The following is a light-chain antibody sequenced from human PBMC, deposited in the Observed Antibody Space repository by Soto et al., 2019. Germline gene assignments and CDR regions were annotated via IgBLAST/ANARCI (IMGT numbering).Light chain of an antibody. CDR1: QGISSS. V-gene: IGKV1-27*01. Sequence: DIQMTQSPSSLSASVGDTVTITCRASQGISSSLAWYQQKAGKVPDLLIYAASTLQSWVPSHFSGSGSGTDFTLTISSLQHEDVATYYCQEYHSPPFTFGPGTRVEIK. J-gene: IGKJ3*01. CDR2: AAS. CDR3: QEYHSPPFT.